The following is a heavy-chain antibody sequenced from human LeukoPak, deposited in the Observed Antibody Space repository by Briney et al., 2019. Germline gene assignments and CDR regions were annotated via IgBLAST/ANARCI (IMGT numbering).Heavy chain of an antibody. CDR1: GSTFSS. J-gene: IGHJ4*02. CDR3: ARALTMIVVAVGY. Sequence: GGSLRLSCAASGSTFSSMNWVRQAPGKGLEWVSSISSSSSYIYYADSVKGRFTISRDNAKNSLYLQMNSLRAEDTAVYYCARALTMIVVAVGYWGQGTLVTVSS. V-gene: IGHV3-21*01. CDR2: ISSSSSYI. D-gene: IGHD3-22*01.